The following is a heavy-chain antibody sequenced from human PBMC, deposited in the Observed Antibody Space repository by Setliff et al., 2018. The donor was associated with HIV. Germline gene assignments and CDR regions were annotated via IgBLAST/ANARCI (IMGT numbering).Heavy chain of an antibody. CDR2: IDADNGNT. V-gene: IGHV1-18*04. CDR1: GFTFSDYY. CDR3: VRVTADRTNYYYYMDV. D-gene: IGHD4-17*01. Sequence: ASVKVSCKASGFTFSDYYMHWVRQAPGQGLEWVGWIDADNGNTNYAQKFRGRVTMTTDTSTNTAYMEVRSLTSDDTAVYYCVRVTADRTNYYYYMDVWDKGTTVTVSS. J-gene: IGHJ6*03.